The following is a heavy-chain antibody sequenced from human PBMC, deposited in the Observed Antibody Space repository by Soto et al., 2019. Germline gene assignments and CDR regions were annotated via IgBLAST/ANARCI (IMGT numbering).Heavy chain of an antibody. CDR3: AHRLRFELGGDAFDI. CDR1: GFSLSTSGVG. J-gene: IGHJ3*02. CDR2: IYWNDDK. Sequence: QITLKESGPTLVKPTQTLTLTCTFSGFSLSTSGVGVGWIRQPPGKALDWLALIYWNDDKRYSPSLKSRLTITKDTSKNQVVLTMTNMDPVDTATYYCAHRLRFELGGDAFDIWGQGTMVTVSS. V-gene: IGHV2-5*01. D-gene: IGHD5-12*01.